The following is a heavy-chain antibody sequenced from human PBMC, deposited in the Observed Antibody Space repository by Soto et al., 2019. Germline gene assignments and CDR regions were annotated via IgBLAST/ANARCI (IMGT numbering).Heavy chain of an antibody. Sequence: GGSLRLSCAASGFIFSNYVMIWVRQAPGKGLEWVSHITGSGGGTFYADSVRGRFTVSRDNSKNTLYLQMNSLRAEDTAFYYCARDPNGDFVGAFDFWGQGTMVTVSS. CDR1: GFIFSNYV. D-gene: IGHD4-17*01. CDR2: ITGSGGGT. CDR3: ARDPNGDFVGAFDF. V-gene: IGHV3-23*01. J-gene: IGHJ3*01.